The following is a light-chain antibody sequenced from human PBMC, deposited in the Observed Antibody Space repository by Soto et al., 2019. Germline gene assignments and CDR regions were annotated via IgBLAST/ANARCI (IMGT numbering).Light chain of an antibody. J-gene: IGLJ3*02. CDR2: SND. CDR1: TSNIGSNT. V-gene: IGLV1-44*01. Sequence: QSVLTQPPSASGTPGQRVTISCSGGTSNIGSNTVNWYQQLPGTAPKLLIYSNDQRPSGVPDRFSGSKSGPSASLAISGLQSEDEADYYCAAWADSLAGWVFVGGTKLTVL. CDR3: AAWADSLAGWV.